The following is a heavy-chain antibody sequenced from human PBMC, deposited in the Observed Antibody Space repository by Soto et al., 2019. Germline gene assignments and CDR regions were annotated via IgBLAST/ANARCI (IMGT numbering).Heavy chain of an antibody. CDR3: ATHIAAAGTGY. V-gene: IGHV3-30*03. CDR1: GFTFSSYG. D-gene: IGHD6-13*01. Sequence: QVQLVESGGGVVQPGRSLRLSCAASGFTFSSYGRHWVRQAPGKGLEWVAVISYDGSNKYYADSVKGRFTISRDNSKNTLYLQMNSLRAEDTAVYYCATHIAAAGTGYWGQGTLVTVSS. CDR2: ISYDGSNK. J-gene: IGHJ4*02.